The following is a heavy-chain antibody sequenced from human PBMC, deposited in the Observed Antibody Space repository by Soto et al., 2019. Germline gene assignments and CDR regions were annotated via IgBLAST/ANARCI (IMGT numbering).Heavy chain of an antibody. CDR2: IDPVHSDD. J-gene: IGHJ5*01. V-gene: IGHV5-51*01. CDR3: AIRALDPSGNYYPYNWFDS. CDR1: GYIFTKHW. Sequence: PWEPLKISCKGSGYIFTKHWIAWVRQKPGKGLEWIGIIDPVHSDDRYSPSFEGQVTISVDKSNNTAFLRWDKLKTSDTATYLWAIRALDPSGNYYPYNWFDSWGQCTQVTVSS. D-gene: IGHD3-22*01.